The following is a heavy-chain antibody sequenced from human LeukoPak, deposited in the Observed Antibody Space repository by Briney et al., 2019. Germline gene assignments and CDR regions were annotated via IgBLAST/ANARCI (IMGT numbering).Heavy chain of an antibody. J-gene: IGHJ4*02. D-gene: IGHD4-17*01. CDR3: ARQGRSTVTTIDY. Sequence: PSETLSLTCTVSGGSISSSSYYWGWLRQPPGKGLEWIGSIYYSGSTYYNPSLKSRVTISVDTSKNQFSLKLSSVTAADTAVYYCARQGRSTVTTIDYWGQGTLVTVCS. CDR1: GGSISSSSYY. CDR2: IYYSGST. V-gene: IGHV4-39*01.